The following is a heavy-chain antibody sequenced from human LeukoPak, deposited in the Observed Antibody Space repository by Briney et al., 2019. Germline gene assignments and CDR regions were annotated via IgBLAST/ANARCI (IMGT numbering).Heavy chain of an antibody. Sequence: GGSLRLSCAASGFTFSSYWMSWVRQAPGKGLEWVANIKKDGSEKYYVDSVKGRFTISRDNAKTSLYLQMNSLRAEDTAVYYCARHLSGVTGYTYGRGVDYWGQGTLVTVSS. J-gene: IGHJ4*02. CDR3: ARHLSGVTGYTYGRGVDY. V-gene: IGHV3-7*01. D-gene: IGHD5-18*01. CDR1: GFTFSSYW. CDR2: IKKDGSEK.